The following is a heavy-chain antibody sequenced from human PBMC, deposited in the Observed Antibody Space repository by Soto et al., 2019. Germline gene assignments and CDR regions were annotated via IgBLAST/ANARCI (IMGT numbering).Heavy chain of an antibody. CDR3: AKDPATGIAVAGIYYYYGMDV. Sequence: PGGSLRLSCAASGFTFSSYAMSWVRQAPGKGLEWVSAISGSGGSTYYADSVKGRFTISRDNSKSTLYLQMNSLRAEDTAVYYCAKDPATGIAVAGIYYYYGMDVWGQGTTVTVSS. CDR1: GFTFSSYA. V-gene: IGHV3-23*01. CDR2: ISGSGGST. D-gene: IGHD6-19*01. J-gene: IGHJ6*02.